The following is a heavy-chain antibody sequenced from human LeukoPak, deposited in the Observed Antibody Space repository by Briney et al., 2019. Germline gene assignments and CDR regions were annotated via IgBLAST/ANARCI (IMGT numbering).Heavy chain of an antibody. D-gene: IGHD6-19*01. V-gene: IGHV3-21*01. CDR1: GFTFSSYS. CDR2: ISSSSSYI. CDR3: ARASRIAVAGESY. Sequence: PGGSLRLSCAASGFTFSSYSMNWVRQAPGKGLEWVSSISSSSSYIYYADSAKGRFTISRDNAKNSLYLQMNSLRAEDTAVYYCARASRIAVAGESYWGQGTLVTVSS. J-gene: IGHJ4*02.